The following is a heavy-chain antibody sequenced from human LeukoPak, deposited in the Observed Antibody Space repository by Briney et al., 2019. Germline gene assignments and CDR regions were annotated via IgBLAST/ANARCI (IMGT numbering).Heavy chain of an antibody. CDR1: GFTFSSYS. Sequence: GGSLRLSCAASGFTFSSYSMNWVRQAPGKGLEWVSSISSSSSYIYYADSVKGRFTISRDNAKNTLYLQMNSLRAEDTAVYYCARIKRLTYYMDVWGKGTTVTVSS. CDR2: ISSSSSYI. CDR3: ARIKRLTYYMDV. V-gene: IGHV3-21*01. J-gene: IGHJ6*03.